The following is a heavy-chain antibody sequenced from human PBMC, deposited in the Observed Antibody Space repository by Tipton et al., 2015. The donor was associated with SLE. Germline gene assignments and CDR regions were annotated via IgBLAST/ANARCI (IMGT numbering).Heavy chain of an antibody. CDR3: AGGALGTTVTTKGYFDY. D-gene: IGHD4-17*01. V-gene: IGHV4-39*07. Sequence: TLSLTCTVSGGSISSSSYYWGWIRQPPGKGLEWIGSIYYSGSTYYNPSLKSRVTISVDTSKNQFSLKLSSVTAADTAVYYCAGGALGTTVTTKGYFDYWGQGTLVTVSS. CDR2: IYYSGST. CDR1: GGSISSSSYY. J-gene: IGHJ4*02.